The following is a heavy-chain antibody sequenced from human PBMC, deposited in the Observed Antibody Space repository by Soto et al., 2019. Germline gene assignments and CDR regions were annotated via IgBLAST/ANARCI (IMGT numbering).Heavy chain of an antibody. CDR3: ARALAAAEYYYDY. Sequence: PWRSNRLSCAAAEGKSGNHCRSWVLQDPGKGLEWVACIKQDGSEKYYVDSVKGRFTISRDNAKNSLYLQMNSLRAEDTALYYCARALAAAEYYYDYWGQGTLVTVSS. V-gene: IGHV3-7*05. J-gene: IGHJ4*02. CDR1: EGKSGNHC. CDR2: IKQDGSEK. D-gene: IGHD6-13*01.